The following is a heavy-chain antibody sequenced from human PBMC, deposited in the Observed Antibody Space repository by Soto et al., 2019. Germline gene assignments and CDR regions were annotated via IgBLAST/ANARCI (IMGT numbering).Heavy chain of an antibody. D-gene: IGHD5-12*01. CDR2: INHSGST. CDR3: ATYSGYDPYYYYGMDG. J-gene: IGHJ6*02. V-gene: IGHV4-34*01. Sequence: SETLSLTCAVYGGSFSGYYWSWIRQPPGKGLEWIGEINHSGSTNYNPSLKSRVTISVDTSKNQFSLKLSSVTAADTAVYYCATYSGYDPYYYYGMDGWGQGTTVTVS. CDR1: GGSFSGYY.